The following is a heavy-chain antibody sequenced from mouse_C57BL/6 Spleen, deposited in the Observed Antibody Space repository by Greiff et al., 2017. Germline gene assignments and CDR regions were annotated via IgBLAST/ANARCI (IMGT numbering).Heavy chain of an antibody. V-gene: IGHV1-39*01. Sequence: VQLKQSGPELVKPGASVKISCKASGYSFTDYNMNWVKQSNGKSLEWIGVINPNYGTTSYNQKFKGKATLTVDQSSSTAYMQLNSLTSEDSAVYYCAVGRQVPPYYFDYWGQGTTLTVSS. D-gene: IGHD3-2*01. CDR3: AVGRQVPPYYFDY. CDR1: GYSFTDYN. J-gene: IGHJ2*01. CDR2: INPNYGTT.